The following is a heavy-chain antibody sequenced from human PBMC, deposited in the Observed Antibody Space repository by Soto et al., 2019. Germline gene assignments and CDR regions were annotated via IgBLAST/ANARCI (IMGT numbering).Heavy chain of an antibody. CDR3: ARYIGGYDY. D-gene: IGHD3-10*01. V-gene: IGHV4-59*01. CDR1: GGSISSYY. J-gene: IGHJ4*02. CDR2: IYYSGST. Sequence: PSETLSLTCTVSGGSISSYYWSWIRQPPGKGLEWVGHIYYSGSTNYNPSLKSRVTISVVTTNNQFSLKLSYVTAADTAVYSCARYIGGYDYWGQGTLVTVSS.